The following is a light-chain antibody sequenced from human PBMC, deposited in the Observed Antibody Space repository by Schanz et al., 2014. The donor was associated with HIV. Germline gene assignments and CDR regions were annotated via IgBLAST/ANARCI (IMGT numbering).Light chain of an antibody. CDR3: QQYTKYSPFT. CDR1: QSVDSW. V-gene: IGKV1-5*03. CDR2: KAS. Sequence: DIQMPQSPSTLSASVGDRVTITCRASQSVDSWLAWYQQKPGKAPKLLIYKASGLQSGVPSRFSGSGSGTEFTLTISSLQPDDLATYYCQQYTKYSPFTFGQGTKVEI. J-gene: IGKJ2*01.